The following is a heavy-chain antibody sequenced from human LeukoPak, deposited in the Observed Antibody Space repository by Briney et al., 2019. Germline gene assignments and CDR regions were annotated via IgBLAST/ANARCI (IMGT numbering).Heavy chain of an antibody. J-gene: IGHJ4*02. CDR1: GFTFSSYG. CDR3: ARDPYSSGWSGNYFDY. Sequence: GGSLRLSCAASGFTFSSYGMHWVRQAPGKGLEWVAVIWYDGSNKYYADSVKGRFTISRDNSKNTLYLQMNSLRAEDTAVYYCARDPYSSGWSGNYFDYWGQGTLVTVSS. D-gene: IGHD6-19*01. CDR2: IWYDGSNK. V-gene: IGHV3-33*01.